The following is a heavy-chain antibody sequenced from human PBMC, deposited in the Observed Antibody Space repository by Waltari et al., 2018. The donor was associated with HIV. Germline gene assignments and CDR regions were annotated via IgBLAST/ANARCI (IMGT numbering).Heavy chain of an antibody. Sequence: EVQLLESGGGWVQTGGSRRLPCAASGFTFSNYGMNWVRQAPGKGLEWVSAISGSGGNTYYADSLKGRFTISRDNSKNTLYLQMNSLRAEDTAVYFCVKEHQYSHTWYSYYGMDVWGQGTTVTVSS. D-gene: IGHD6-13*01. CDR3: VKEHQYSHTWYSYYGMDV. V-gene: IGHV3-23*01. J-gene: IGHJ6*02. CDR1: GFTFSNYG. CDR2: ISGSGGNT.